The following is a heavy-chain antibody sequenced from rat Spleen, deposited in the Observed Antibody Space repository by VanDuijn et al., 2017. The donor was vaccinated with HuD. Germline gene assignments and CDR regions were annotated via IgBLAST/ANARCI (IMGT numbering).Heavy chain of an antibody. CDR2: VNSAGST. V-gene: IGHV3-3*01. CDR1: GHSISSSYR. Sequence: EVQLQESGPGLVKPSQSLSLTCSVTGHSISSSYRWNWIRKFPGNKLEWMGYVNSAGSTNYNPSLKSRISITRDTSKNQFFLQVDSVTTEDTATYYCTSHGARVSRFAYWGQGTLVTVSS. D-gene: IGHD1-4*01. CDR3: TSHGARVSRFAY. J-gene: IGHJ3*01.